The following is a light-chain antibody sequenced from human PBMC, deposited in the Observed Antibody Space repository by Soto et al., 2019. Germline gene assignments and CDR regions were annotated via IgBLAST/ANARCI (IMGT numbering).Light chain of an antibody. V-gene: IGLV2-11*01. Sequence: QSVLTQPRSVSGSPGQSVTISCTGTNSDIGNYNYVSWYQQHPGKAPKVMIYDVTKRPSGVPDRFSGSTSGNTASLTISGLQAEDEADYYCCSYPGSHTWVFGRGTKGTVL. CDR1: NSDIGNYNY. J-gene: IGLJ3*02. CDR2: DVT. CDR3: CSYPGSHTWV.